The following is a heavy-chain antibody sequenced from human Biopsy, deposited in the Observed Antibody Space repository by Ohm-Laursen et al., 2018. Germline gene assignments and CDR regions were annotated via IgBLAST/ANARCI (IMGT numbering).Heavy chain of an antibody. CDR2: IYSDGNT. CDR1: GFTFSTYT. Sequence: SLRLSCAASGFTFSTYTMNWVRQAPGKGLQWVSLIYSDGNTYYADSVKGRFTISRDIPRNTLYLQMNSLRAEDTAVYYCARGPGKLWSGYYTWGQGSLVSVSS. J-gene: IGHJ5*02. V-gene: IGHV3-53*01. D-gene: IGHD3-3*01. CDR3: ARGPGKLWSGYYT.